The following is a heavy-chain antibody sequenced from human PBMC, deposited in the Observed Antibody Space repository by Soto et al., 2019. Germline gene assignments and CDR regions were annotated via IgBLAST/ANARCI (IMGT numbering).Heavy chain of an antibody. CDR2: ISSNGGST. J-gene: IGHJ4*02. D-gene: IGHD3-10*01. V-gene: IGHV3-64*01. CDR1: GFTFSSYA. CDR3: AREEVRGVWGFDY. Sequence: EVQLVESGGGLVQPGGSLRLSCAASGFTFSSYAMHWVRQAPGKGLEYVSAISSNGGSTYYANSVKGRFTISRDNSKNTLYLQMGSLRAEDRAVYYCAREEVRGVWGFDYWGQGTLVTVSS.